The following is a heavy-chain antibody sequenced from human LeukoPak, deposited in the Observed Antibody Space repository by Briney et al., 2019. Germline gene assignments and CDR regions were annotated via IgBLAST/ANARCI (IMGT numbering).Heavy chain of an antibody. V-gene: IGHV4-59*01. CDR3: ARGFYSPHY. CDR1: GGSISSYY. CDR2: IHYSGRT. D-gene: IGHD4-11*01. Sequence: SETLSLTCTVSGGSISSYYWSWIRQPPGKGLEWIGYIHYSGRTYYNPSLKSRITISVDTSKNQFSLKLSSVTAADTAVYYCARGFYSPHYWGQGTLVSVSS. J-gene: IGHJ4*02.